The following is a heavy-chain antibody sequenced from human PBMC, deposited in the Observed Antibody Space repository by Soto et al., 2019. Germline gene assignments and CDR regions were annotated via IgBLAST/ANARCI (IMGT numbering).Heavy chain of an antibody. CDR3: ARDPYYYDSHYVYGVDV. CDR2: IKRDGSEK. D-gene: IGHD3-22*01. Sequence: GGPLRLCCAASGLSVNRHCMTWVRQAPGKGLQWVASIKRDGSEKYYVDSVKGRFTISRDNVKNSLSLQMNSLRAEDTAVYYCARDPYYYDSHYVYGVDVWGQETTVTSP. J-gene: IGHJ6*02. CDR1: GLSVNRHC. V-gene: IGHV3-7*01.